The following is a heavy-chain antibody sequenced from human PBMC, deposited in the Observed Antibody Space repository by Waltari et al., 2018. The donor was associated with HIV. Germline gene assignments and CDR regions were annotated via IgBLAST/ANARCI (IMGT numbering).Heavy chain of an antibody. Sequence: QLQGSGPGMVKLSATMSLPCTVPRGPISSTKDYWGWIRQTPGKGAEWLGTFYLRGRSYNNPSFKSRLNMSIDTSTNRFSLNLTSVTAADTALYYCARHSGPYVHHFDYWGRGTLVTVS. CDR1: RGPISSTKDY. V-gene: IGHV4-39*01. CDR2: FYLRGRS. J-gene: IGHJ2*01. D-gene: IGHD3-10*01. CDR3: ARHSGPYVHHFDY.